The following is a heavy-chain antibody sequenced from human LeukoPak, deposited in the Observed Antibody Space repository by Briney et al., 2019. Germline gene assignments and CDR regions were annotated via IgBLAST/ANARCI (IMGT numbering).Heavy chain of an antibody. CDR3: ARGAGYCSSTSCYIVYDYYYYGMDV. V-gene: IGHV1-69*01. CDR1: GGTFSSYA. Sequence: VKVSCKASGGTFSSYAISWVRQAPGQGLEWMGGIIPIFGTANYAQKFQGRVTITADESTSTAYMELSSLRSEDTAVYYCARGAGYCSSTSCYIVYDYYYYGMDVWGQGTTVTVSS. D-gene: IGHD2-2*02. CDR2: IIPIFGTA. J-gene: IGHJ6*02.